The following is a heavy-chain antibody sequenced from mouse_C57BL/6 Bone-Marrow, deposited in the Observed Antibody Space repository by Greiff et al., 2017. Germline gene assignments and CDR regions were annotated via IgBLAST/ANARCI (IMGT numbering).Heavy chain of an antibody. CDR2: IRNKANGYTT. D-gene: IGHD1-1*01. V-gene: IGHV7-3*01. Sequence: EVNLVESGGGLVQPGGSLSLSCAASGFTFTDYYMSWVRQPPGKALEWLGFIRNKANGYTTEYSASVKGRFTISRDNSQSILYLQMNALRAEDSATYYCARYGYYGSGYFDYWGQGTTLTVSS. CDR1: GFTFTDYY. CDR3: ARYGYYGSGYFDY. J-gene: IGHJ2*01.